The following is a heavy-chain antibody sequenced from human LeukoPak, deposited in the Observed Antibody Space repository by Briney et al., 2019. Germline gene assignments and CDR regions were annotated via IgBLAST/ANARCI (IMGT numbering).Heavy chain of an antibody. CDR2: IYYSGST. CDR1: GGSISSSSYY. D-gene: IGHD5-12*01. Sequence: PSETLSLTCTVSGGSISSSSYYWGWIRQPPGKGLEWIGIIYYSGSTYYNPSLKSRVTISVDTSKNQFSLKLRSVTAADTAVYYCARDFSGYDFGYWGQGTLVTVSS. V-gene: IGHV4-39*07. J-gene: IGHJ4*02. CDR3: ARDFSGYDFGY.